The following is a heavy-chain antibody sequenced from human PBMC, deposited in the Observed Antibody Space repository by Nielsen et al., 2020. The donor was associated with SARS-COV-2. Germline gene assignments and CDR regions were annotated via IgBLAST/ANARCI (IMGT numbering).Heavy chain of an antibody. CDR1: GFNFRGYW. CDR3: ARGGELELDY. Sequence: GESLKISCVVSGFNFRGYWMTWVRQAPGKGLEWVGNIKLDGSEKYYADSVKGRFTISRDDSKNTLYLEMNSLRGDDTAVYFCARGGELELDYWGQGTLVTVSS. CDR2: IKLDGSEK. D-gene: IGHD1-1*01. V-gene: IGHV3-7*01. J-gene: IGHJ4*02.